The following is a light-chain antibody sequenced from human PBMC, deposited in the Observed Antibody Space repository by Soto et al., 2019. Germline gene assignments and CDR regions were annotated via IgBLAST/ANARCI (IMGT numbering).Light chain of an antibody. Sequence: QSALTQPRSVSGSPGQSVAISCTGTSSDVGGYNYVSWYQQHPGKAPKLMIYDVNKRPSGVPDRFSGSKSGNTASLTISGLQAEDEADYYCCSYAGAYTSDVFGPGPKVTVL. CDR3: CSYAGAYTSDV. V-gene: IGLV2-11*01. J-gene: IGLJ1*01. CDR1: SSDVGGYNY. CDR2: DVN.